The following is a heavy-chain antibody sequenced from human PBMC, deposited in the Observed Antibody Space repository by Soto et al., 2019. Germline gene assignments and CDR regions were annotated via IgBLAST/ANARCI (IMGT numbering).Heavy chain of an antibody. V-gene: IGHV4-34*01. CDR1: GGSFSGYY. Sequence: QVQLQQWGAGLLKPSETLSLTCAVYGGSFSGYYWSWIRQPPGKGLEWIGEINHSGSTNYNPSLKSPVNISGNTAKNQFSLELSFVTAADKAVYYWARGPSSSYSSSRRGWFDPWGQGTLVTVSS. CDR3: ARGPSSSYSSSRRGWFDP. D-gene: IGHD6-13*01. J-gene: IGHJ5*02. CDR2: INHSGST.